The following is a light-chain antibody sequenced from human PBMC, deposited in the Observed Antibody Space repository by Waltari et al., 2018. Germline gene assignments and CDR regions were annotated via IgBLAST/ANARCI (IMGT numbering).Light chain of an antibody. V-gene: IGLV2-14*01. CDR2: ELS. CDR3: SSFTSSITIV. Sequence: QSALTQPASVSGSPGQSITISCTGTRRAVGGYNNVSWYQQYPGKVPKLMIYELSNRASGVSNRFSSSKSGNTASLTISGLQAEDEADYYCSSFTSSITIVFGGGTKLTVL. CDR1: RRAVGGYNN. J-gene: IGLJ2*01.